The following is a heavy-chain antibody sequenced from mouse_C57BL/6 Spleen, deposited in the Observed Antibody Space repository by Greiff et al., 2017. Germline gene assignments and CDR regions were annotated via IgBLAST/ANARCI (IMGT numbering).Heavy chain of an antibody. CDR2: IDPSDSYT. V-gene: IGHV1-50*01. J-gene: IGHJ2*01. CDR1: GYTFTSYW. CDR3: ARYSGKNFDY. Sequence: QVQLQQPGAELVKPGASVKLSCKASGYTFTSYWMQWVKQRPGQGLEWIGEIDPSDSYTTYNQKFKGKATLTVDTSSSTAYMQLSSLTSEDSAVFYCARYSGKNFDYWGQGTTLTVSS.